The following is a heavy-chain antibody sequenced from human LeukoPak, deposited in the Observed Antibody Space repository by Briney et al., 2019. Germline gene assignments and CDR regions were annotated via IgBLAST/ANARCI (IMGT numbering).Heavy chain of an antibody. CDR1: EYTFTGYY. CDR3: AREYCSSTSCSNWFDP. J-gene: IGHJ5*02. CDR2: INPNSGGT. V-gene: IGHV1-2*02. Sequence: GASVKVSCKASEYTFTGYYIHWVRQAPGQGLEWMGWINPNSGGTNYAQKFQGRVTMTRDTSISTAYMGLSRLRSDDTAVYYCAREYCSSTSCSNWFDPWGQGTLVTVSS. D-gene: IGHD2-2*01.